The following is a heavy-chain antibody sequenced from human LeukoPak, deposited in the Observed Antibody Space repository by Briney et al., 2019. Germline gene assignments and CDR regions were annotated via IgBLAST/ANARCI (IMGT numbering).Heavy chain of an antibody. CDR3: ARDLYYFDNSGPTLDDY. CDR1: GFTFSSYN. J-gene: IGHJ4*02. D-gene: IGHD3-22*01. Sequence: GGSLRLSCAASGFTFSSYNMNWVRQAPGKGLEWASSITSSSSDIYYTDSVKGRFTISRDNAKNSLYLQMNSLRAEDTAVYYCARDLYYFDNSGPTLDDYWGQGTLVTVSS. V-gene: IGHV3-21*01. CDR2: ITSSSSDI.